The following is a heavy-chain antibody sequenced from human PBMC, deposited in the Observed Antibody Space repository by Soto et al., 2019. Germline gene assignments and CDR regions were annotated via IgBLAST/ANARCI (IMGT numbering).Heavy chain of an antibody. Sequence: EVQLLESGGGLVQPGGSLRLSCAASGFTFSSYAMSWVRQAPGKGLEWVSAISGSGGSTYYADSVKGRFTISRDNSKNTLYRPMYSLRAEDTAVYYCAKDLHRGLFGEYYYMDVWGKGTTVTVCS. D-gene: IGHD3-10*01. J-gene: IGHJ6*03. CDR2: ISGSGGST. CDR3: AKDLHRGLFGEYYYMDV. CDR1: GFTFSSYA. V-gene: IGHV3-23*01.